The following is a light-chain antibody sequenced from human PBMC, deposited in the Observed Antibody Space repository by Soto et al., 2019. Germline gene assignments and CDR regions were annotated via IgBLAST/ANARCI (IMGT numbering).Light chain of an antibody. CDR3: QQYGSSPIT. J-gene: IGKJ5*01. Sequence: EIVLTQSPATLSLSPGERATLSCRASQSVNSNFLAWYQQKPGQAPRLLIYGASSRATGIPDTFSGSGSGTDFTLTISRLEPEDFAVYYCQQYGSSPITFGQGTRLEIK. CDR1: QSVNSNF. V-gene: IGKV3-20*01. CDR2: GAS.